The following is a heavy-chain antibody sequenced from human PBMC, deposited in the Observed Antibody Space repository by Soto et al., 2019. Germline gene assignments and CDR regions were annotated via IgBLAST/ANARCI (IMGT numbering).Heavy chain of an antibody. CDR1: SGSISGYY. CDR3: ARQDLIATLYGMDV. CDR2: VYNSGNT. D-gene: IGHD1-26*01. V-gene: IGHV4-59*08. Sequence: SETLSLTCTFSSGSISGYYWSWIRQPPGKGLEWIGYVYNSGNTNYNPSLKSRVTISIDTSKNQFSLKLSSVTATDTAVYYCARQDLIATLYGMDVWGQGTTVTVS. J-gene: IGHJ6*02.